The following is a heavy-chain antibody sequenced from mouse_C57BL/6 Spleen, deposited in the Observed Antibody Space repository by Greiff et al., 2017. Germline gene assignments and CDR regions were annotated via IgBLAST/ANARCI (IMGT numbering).Heavy chain of an antibody. CDR3: ARHYYGSSPLWYFDV. V-gene: IGHV1-64*01. D-gene: IGHD1-1*01. CDR2: IHPNSGST. J-gene: IGHJ1*03. CDR1: GYTFTSYW. Sequence: QVQLQQPGAELVKPGASVKLSCKASGYTFTSYWMHWVKQRPGQGLEWIGMIHPNSGSTNYNEKFKSKATLTVDKSSSTAYMQISSLTSEASAVYYCARHYYGSSPLWYFDVWGTGTTVTVSS.